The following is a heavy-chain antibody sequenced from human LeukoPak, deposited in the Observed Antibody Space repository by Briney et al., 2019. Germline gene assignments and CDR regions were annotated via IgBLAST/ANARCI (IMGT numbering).Heavy chain of an antibody. V-gene: IGHV1-2*02. CDR1: GYTFTGYY. CDR3: ARDGALRSRCSGGSCWFDP. D-gene: IGHD2-15*01. Sequence: GASVKVSCKASGYTFTGYYMHWVRQAPGQGLEWMGWINPNSGGTNYAQKFQSRVTMTRDTSISTAYMELSRLRSDDTAVYYCARDGALRSRCSGGSCWFDPWGQGTLVTVSS. J-gene: IGHJ5*02. CDR2: INPNSGGT.